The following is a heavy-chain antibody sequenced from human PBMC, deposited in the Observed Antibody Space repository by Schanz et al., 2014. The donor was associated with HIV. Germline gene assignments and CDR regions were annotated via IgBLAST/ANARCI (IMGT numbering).Heavy chain of an antibody. V-gene: IGHV3-33*06. CDR2: IWYDGSNK. D-gene: IGHD4-17*01. J-gene: IGHJ6*02. CDR1: GFSFRTHG. Sequence: VQLVESGGGLVQPGRSLRLSCAASGFSFRTHGMHWVRQAPGKGLEWVAVIWYDGSNKYYADSVKGRFTISRDNSKNTLYLQMNSLRAEDTAVYYCAKGDWAHKVTTGVDVWGQGTTVIVS. CDR3: AKGDWAHKVTTGVDV.